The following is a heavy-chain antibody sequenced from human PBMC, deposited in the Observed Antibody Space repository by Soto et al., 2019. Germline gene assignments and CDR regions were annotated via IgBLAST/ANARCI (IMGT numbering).Heavy chain of an antibody. V-gene: IGHV3-33*01. Sequence: QVQLVESGGGVVQPGRSLRLSCAASEFTFSNYGMHWVRQAPGKGLEWVAVILNDGSNRYHADAVKDRFTISRDNSKNTLYLQMNRLRAEDTAVYYCAWDDEYSGNGMDVWGQGTTVTVS. CDR1: EFTFSNYG. J-gene: IGHJ6*02. CDR3: AWDDEYSGNGMDV. D-gene: IGHD3-10*01. CDR2: ILNDGSNR.